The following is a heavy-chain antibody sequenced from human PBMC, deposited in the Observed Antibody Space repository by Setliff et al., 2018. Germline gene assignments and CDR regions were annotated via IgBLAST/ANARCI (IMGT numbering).Heavy chain of an antibody. J-gene: IGHJ4*02. CDR2: IKPDGTET. Sequence: GESLKISCVASGFTFDNYWMGWVRQPPGKGLEWVANIKPDGTETYYVDSVKGRFTVSRDNPKNSLYLQMSSLRAEDTAIYYCARDRGGASTRDHWGQGTLVTVSS. CDR1: GFTFDNYW. D-gene: IGHD1-26*01. CDR3: ARDRGGASTRDH. V-gene: IGHV3-7*03.